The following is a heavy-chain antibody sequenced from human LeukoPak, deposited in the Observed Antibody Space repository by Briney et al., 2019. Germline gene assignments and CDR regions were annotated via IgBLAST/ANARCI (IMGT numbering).Heavy chain of an antibody. Sequence: SETLSLTCTVSGDSTSRGDYYWSWVRQPPGKGLEWIGYIYYNGNTYYNPSLKSRLTISVDTSKNQFSLKLSPVTAADTAVYYCVRGVGATRGRFDPWGQGTLVTVSS. D-gene: IGHD1-26*01. V-gene: IGHV4-30-4*08. CDR3: VRGVGATRGRFDP. J-gene: IGHJ5*02. CDR2: IYYNGNT. CDR1: GDSTSRGDYY.